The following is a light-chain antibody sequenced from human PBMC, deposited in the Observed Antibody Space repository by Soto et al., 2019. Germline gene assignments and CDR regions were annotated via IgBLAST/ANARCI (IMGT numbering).Light chain of an antibody. CDR2: GAS. J-gene: IGKJ5*01. V-gene: IGKV3-15*01. Sequence: EIGMTQAPATLSVSPGARATLPCRAGQNMHTNLAWYQEKSGQAPRILFYGASTGATGLPARFSGSGSGTEFNLTLDRLHAEDFAVYECQQYYNWPRTLGPWTRVDIK. CDR3: QQYYNWPRT. CDR1: QNMHTN.